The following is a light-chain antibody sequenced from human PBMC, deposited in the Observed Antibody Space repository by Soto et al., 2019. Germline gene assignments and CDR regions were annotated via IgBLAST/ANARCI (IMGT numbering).Light chain of an antibody. J-gene: IGKJ1*01. Sequence: DIQMTQSPSSLSASVGDRVTITCRASQTITNYLNWYQQQSGKAPKLLIYATDTLQSGVPSRFSGSGSGTDYTLTISSLQPEYFATYYCQQSYNTPQTFGQGTKVDIK. CDR1: QTITNY. CDR2: ATD. V-gene: IGKV1-39*01. CDR3: QQSYNTPQT.